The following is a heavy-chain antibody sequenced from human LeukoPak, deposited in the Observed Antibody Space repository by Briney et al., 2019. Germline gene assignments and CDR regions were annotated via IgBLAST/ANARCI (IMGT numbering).Heavy chain of an antibody. Sequence: ASVKVSCKASGYTFTGYYMHWVRQAPGQGLEWMGRINPNSGGTNYAQKFQGRVTMTRDTSISTAYMELSRLRSDDTVVYYCARVSEYSYGRTPYYYYGMDVWGQGTTVTVSS. CDR1: GYTFTGYY. V-gene: IGHV1-2*05. CDR3: ARVSEYSYGRTPYYYYGMDV. J-gene: IGHJ6*02. D-gene: IGHD5-18*01. CDR2: INPNSGGT.